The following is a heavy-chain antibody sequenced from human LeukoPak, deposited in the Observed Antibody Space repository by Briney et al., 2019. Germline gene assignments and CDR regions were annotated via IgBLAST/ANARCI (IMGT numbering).Heavy chain of an antibody. CDR1: GFTSSSYA. V-gene: IGHV3-23*01. CDR3: AKVYSGSWLIETYFDY. J-gene: IGHJ4*02. CDR2: ISGSGGST. D-gene: IGHD6-13*01. Sequence: PGGSLRLSCAASGFTSSSYAMSWVRQAPGKGLEWVSAISGSGGSTYYADSVKGRFTISRDNSKNTLYLQMNSLRAEDTAVYYCAKVYSGSWLIETYFDYWGQGTLVTVSS.